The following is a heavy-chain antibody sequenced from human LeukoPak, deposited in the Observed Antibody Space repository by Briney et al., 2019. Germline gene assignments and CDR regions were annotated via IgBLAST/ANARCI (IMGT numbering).Heavy chain of an antibody. V-gene: IGHV4-39*07. J-gene: IGHJ4*02. Sequence: SETLSLTCTVSGGSISSSSYYWGWIRQPPGKGLEWIGSIYYSGSTYYNPSLKSRVSISVDTSKNQFSLKLSSVTAADTAVYSCAREGLCFVARGYYFDYWGQGTLVTVS. CDR3: AREGLCFVARGYYFDY. D-gene: IGHD3-10*01. CDR1: GGSISSSSYY. CDR2: IYYSGST.